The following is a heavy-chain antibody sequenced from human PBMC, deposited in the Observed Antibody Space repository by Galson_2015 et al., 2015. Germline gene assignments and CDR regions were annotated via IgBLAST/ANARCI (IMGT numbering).Heavy chain of an antibody. CDR1: GDSVSGHSAA. J-gene: IGHJ2*01. V-gene: IGHV6-1*01. CDR3: ARDTARPCPAARNYYDSSGYYYRFFDL. D-gene: IGHD3-22*01. Sequence: CAISGDSVSGHSAAWNWIRQSPSRGLEWLGKTYYRSKWYNGYAVSVKSRITINPDTSKNQFSLQLNSVTPEDTAGYYFARDTARPCPAARNYYDSSGYYYRFFDLWGRGTLVTVSS. CDR2: TYYRSKWYN.